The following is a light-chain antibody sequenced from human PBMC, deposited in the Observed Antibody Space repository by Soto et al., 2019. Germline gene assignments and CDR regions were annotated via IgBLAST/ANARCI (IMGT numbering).Light chain of an antibody. Sequence: QRTQSPSSLSASVGDTVTLTCRASQGFTNYLAWYQQKPGKAPKLLIYAASTLQSGVPPRFSGSGSGTHFTLTISSLQPEDAATYYCQKYNTAPYTFGQGTRLEIK. CDR2: AAS. V-gene: IGKV1-27*01. CDR1: QGFTNY. CDR3: QKYNTAPYT. J-gene: IGKJ5*01.